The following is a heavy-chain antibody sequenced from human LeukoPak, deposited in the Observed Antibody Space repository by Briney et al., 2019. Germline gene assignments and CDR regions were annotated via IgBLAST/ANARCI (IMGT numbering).Heavy chain of an antibody. Sequence: SETLSLTCTVSGGSISSSSYYWGWIRQPPGKGLDWIGTIYYSGSTYYNPSLKSRVTISVDTSKNQFSLKLSSVTAADTAVYYSARASSRYSSTSHYFYYMDVWGKGTTVTVSS. CDR2: IYYSGST. J-gene: IGHJ6*03. CDR3: ARASSRYSSTSHYFYYMDV. CDR1: GGSISSSSYY. D-gene: IGHD6-13*01. V-gene: IGHV4-39*01.